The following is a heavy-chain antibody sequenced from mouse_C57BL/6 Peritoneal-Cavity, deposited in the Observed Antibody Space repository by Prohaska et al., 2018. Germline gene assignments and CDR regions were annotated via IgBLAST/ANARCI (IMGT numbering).Heavy chain of an antibody. J-gene: IGHJ2*01. CDR2: IDPETGGT. CDR1: GYTFTDYE. V-gene: IGHV1-15*01. D-gene: IGHD2-1*01. CDR3: TSGVYYVP. Sequence: GAELVRPGASVTLSCKASGYTFTDYEMHWVKQTPVHGLEWIGAIDPETGGTAYNQKFKGKAILTADKSSSTAYMELRSLTSEDSAAYYCTSGVYYVPWGQGTTLTVSS.